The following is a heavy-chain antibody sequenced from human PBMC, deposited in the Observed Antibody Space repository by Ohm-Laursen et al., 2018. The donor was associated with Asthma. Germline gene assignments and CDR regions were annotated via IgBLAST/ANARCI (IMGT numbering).Heavy chain of an antibody. CDR2: IYYSGST. Sequence: TLSLTCTVSGGSISSGDYYWSWIRQPPGKGLEWIGYIYYSGSTYYNPSLKSRVTISVDTSKNQFSLKLSSVTAADTAVYYCARVVYGSGSYADYWGQGTLVTVSS. CDR1: GGSISSGDYY. V-gene: IGHV4-30-4*01. D-gene: IGHD3-10*01. J-gene: IGHJ4*02. CDR3: ARVVYGSGSYADY.